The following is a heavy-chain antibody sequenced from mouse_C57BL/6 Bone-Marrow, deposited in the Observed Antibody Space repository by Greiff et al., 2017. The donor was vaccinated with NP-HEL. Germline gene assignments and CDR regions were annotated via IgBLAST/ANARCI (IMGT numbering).Heavy chain of an antibody. CDR3: VRRITSVVANSPYYYAMDY. CDR2: IRSKSNNYAT. Sequence: EVKVVESGGGLVQPKGSLKLSCAASGFSFNTYAMNWVRQAPGKGLEWVARIRSKSNNYATYYADSVKDRFTISRDDSESMLYLQMNNLKTEDTAMYYCVRRITSVVANSPYYYAMDYWGQGTSVTVSS. CDR1: GFSFNTYA. D-gene: IGHD1-1*01. J-gene: IGHJ4*01. V-gene: IGHV10-1*01.